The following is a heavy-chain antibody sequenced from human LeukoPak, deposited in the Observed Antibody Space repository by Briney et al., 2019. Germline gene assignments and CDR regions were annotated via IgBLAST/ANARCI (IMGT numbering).Heavy chain of an antibody. CDR1: GCTFSSYD. V-gene: IGHV3-23*01. D-gene: IGHD3-3*01. CDR3: AKDREVLRFLEWLFYYY. CDR2: ISGSGGRT. Sequence: PGGTLRLSCAASGCTFSSYDMSWVGQAPGKGLEWVSAISGSGGRTYYEDSAKERFTISRDNSKNTLYLQMNSLRAEDKAVYYCAKDREVLRFLEWLFYYYWGQGTLVTVSS. J-gene: IGHJ4*02.